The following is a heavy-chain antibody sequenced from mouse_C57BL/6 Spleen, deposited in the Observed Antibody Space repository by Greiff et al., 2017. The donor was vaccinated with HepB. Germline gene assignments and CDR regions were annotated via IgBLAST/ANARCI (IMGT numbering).Heavy chain of an antibody. J-gene: IGHJ2*01. CDR3: ASRGVVARDGYFDY. Sequence: VQLQQSGPVLVKPGPSVKISCKASGFTFTDYYMHWVKQSHGKSLEWIGLVYPYNGGTSYNQKFKGKATLTVDTASSTAYMGLNSRTSEDSAVYYCASRGVVARDGYFDYWGQGTTLTVSS. CDR1: GFTFTDYY. CDR2: VYPYNGGT. V-gene: IGHV1-36*01. D-gene: IGHD1-1*01.